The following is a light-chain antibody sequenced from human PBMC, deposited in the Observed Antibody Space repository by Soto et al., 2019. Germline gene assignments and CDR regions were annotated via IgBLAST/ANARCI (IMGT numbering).Light chain of an antibody. V-gene: IGKV1-5*01. J-gene: IGKJ1*01. CDR2: DVS. Sequence: DTQMTQSPSTLSASVGDRVTITCRASQTISTWLAWYQQRPGKAPKLLIYDVSTLERGVPSRFSGSGSGTQFTLTISSLQPDDFATYYCQQYTYPSTCGQGTKVEIK. CDR3: QQYTYPST. CDR1: QTISTW.